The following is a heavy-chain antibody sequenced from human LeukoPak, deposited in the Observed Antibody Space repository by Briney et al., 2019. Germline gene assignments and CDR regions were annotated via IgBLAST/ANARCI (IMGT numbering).Heavy chain of an antibody. V-gene: IGHV3-30*02. Sequence: GGSLRLSCAASGITFSSSGMHWVRQAPGEGLEWVAYIGYNGLNKYYADSVKGRFTISRDDSKNTGLLQMSSLRAADTALYSCARDLSGKYYIAYWGQGTLVTVSS. CDR1: GITFSSSG. CDR3: ARDLSGKYYIAY. CDR2: IGYNGLNK. J-gene: IGHJ4*02. D-gene: IGHD1-20*01.